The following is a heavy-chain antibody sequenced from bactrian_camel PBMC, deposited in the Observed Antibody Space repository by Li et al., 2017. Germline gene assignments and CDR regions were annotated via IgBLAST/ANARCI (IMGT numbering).Heavy chain of an antibody. CDR1: GFTFSDNG. Sequence: VQLVESGGGSVQTGGSLRLSCVVSGFTFSDNGMSWVRQAPGKEFERVSHISKDGRLISYADSVKGRFTISRDNAKSTLYLHLTNLKTEDTGMYYCSKGLYRSGVDGDSPGTQVTVS. V-gene: IGHV3S40*01. CDR2: ISKDGRLI. D-gene: IGHD1*01. J-gene: IGHJ4*01.